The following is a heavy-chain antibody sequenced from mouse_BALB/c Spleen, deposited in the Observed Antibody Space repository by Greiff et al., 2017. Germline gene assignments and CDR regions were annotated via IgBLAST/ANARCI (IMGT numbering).Heavy chain of an antibody. CDR1: GYTFSSYW. Sequence: QVQLQQSGAELMKPGASVKISCKATGYTFSSYWIEWVKQRPGHGLEWIGEILPGSGSTNYNEKFKGKATFTADTSSNTAYMQLSSLTSEDSAVYYCAREGLRGYFDVWGAGTTVTVSS. D-gene: IGHD2-4*01. CDR2: ILPGSGST. CDR3: AREGLRGYFDV. V-gene: IGHV1-9*01. J-gene: IGHJ1*01.